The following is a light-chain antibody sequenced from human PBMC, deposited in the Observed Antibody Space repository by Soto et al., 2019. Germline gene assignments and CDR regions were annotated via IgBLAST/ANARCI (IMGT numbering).Light chain of an antibody. CDR1: QRVTSN. J-gene: IGKJ1*01. CDR3: QQYDNWLGT. CDR2: DAS. Sequence: EIVMTHSPATLSVSPGERATLSCRASQRVTSNLAWYQQTPGQAPRLLIYDASTRATGIPARFSASGSGTEFTLTISSLQSEDFAVYYCQQYDNWLGTFGQGTKVDIK. V-gene: IGKV3D-15*01.